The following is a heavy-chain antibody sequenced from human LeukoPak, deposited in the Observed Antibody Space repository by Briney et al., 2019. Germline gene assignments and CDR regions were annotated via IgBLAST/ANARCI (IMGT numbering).Heavy chain of an antibody. D-gene: IGHD5-24*01. Sequence: GGSLRLSCAASGFNFSSYAMHWVRQAPGKGLEWVALISYDGSIKYYADSVKGRFTISRDNSKNTLYLQMNSPRVEDTAVYYCARDSARRDGHNFDYWGQGTLVTVSS. CDR1: GFNFSSYA. CDR3: ARDSARRDGHNFDY. CDR2: ISYDGSIK. J-gene: IGHJ4*02. V-gene: IGHV3-30*04.